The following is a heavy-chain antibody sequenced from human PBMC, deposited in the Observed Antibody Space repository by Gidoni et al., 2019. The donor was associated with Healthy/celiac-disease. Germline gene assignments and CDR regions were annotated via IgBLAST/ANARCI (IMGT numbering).Heavy chain of an antibody. J-gene: IGHJ6*02. CDR2: ISGSGGST. D-gene: IGHD3-3*01. Sequence: EVQLLESGGGLVQPGGSLGRSCPASGFPFSNFALSWVRQAPGKGLEGVSAISGSGGSTYYADSVKGRFTISRDNSKNTLYLQMNSLRAEDTAVYYCAKDQWAAIFGVVIPLGYYYYGMDVWGQGTTVTVSS. CDR1: GFPFSNFA. V-gene: IGHV3-23*01. CDR3: AKDQWAAIFGVVIPLGYYYYGMDV.